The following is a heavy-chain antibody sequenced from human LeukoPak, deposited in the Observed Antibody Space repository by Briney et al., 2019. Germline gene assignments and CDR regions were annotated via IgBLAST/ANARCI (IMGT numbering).Heavy chain of an antibody. V-gene: IGHV3-23*01. Sequence: GGSLRLSCAASGFTLSTYAMTWVRQAPGKGLEWVSVIFNSGTSTYYADSVKGRFTISRDNSKNTLHLQMSSLRAEDTAVYYCAKDMYGDFGGVDYWGQGTLVTVSS. J-gene: IGHJ4*02. D-gene: IGHD4-17*01. CDR2: IFNSGTST. CDR3: AKDMYGDFGGVDY. CDR1: GFTLSTYA.